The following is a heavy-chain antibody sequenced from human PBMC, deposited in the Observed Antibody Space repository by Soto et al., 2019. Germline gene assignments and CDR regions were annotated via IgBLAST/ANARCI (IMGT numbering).Heavy chain of an antibody. Sequence: PGESLKISCKGSGYSFTSYWIGWVRQMPGKGLEWMGIIYPGDSDTRYSPSFQGQVTISADKSISTAYLQWSSLKASDTAMYYCARTEPRRQLCTNGVCSDYYYYGMDVWGQGTTVTVSS. J-gene: IGHJ6*02. D-gene: IGHD2-8*01. CDR3: ARTEPRRQLCTNGVCSDYYYYGMDV. V-gene: IGHV5-51*01. CDR1: GYSFTSYW. CDR2: IYPGDSDT.